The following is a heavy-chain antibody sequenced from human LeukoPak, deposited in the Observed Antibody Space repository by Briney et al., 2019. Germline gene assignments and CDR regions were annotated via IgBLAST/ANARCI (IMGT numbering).Heavy chain of an antibody. V-gene: IGHV1-24*01. J-gene: IGHJ4*02. CDR2: FDPEDGET. CDR3: ATLTGYAPYFDY. CDR1: GYTLTELS. D-gene: IGHD3-9*01. Sequence: ASVKVSCKVSGYTLTELSMHWVRQAPGEGLEWMGGFDPEDGETIYAQKFQGRVTMTEDTSTDTAYMELSSLRSEDTAVYYCATLTGYAPYFDYWGQGTLVTVSS.